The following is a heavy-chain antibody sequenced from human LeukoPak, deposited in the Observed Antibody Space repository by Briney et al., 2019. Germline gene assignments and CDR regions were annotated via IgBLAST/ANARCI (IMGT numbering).Heavy chain of an antibody. Sequence: SETLSLTCTVSGGSISSSSDYWGWVRQPPGRGLEWIGRIHYTGITYYNPTFESRLTISVDTSKNQFSLKLSSVTAADTAVFYCVRIAADHPKNYFHYGMDVWGQGTTVTVSS. CDR2: IHYTGIT. V-gene: IGHV4-39*01. J-gene: IGHJ6*02. D-gene: IGHD6-25*01. CDR3: VRIAADHPKNYFHYGMDV. CDR1: GGSISSSSDY.